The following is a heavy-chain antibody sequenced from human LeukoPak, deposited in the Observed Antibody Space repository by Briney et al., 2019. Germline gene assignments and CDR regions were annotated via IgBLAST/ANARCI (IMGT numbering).Heavy chain of an antibody. CDR2: ITAYNGNT. Sequence: ASVKVSCKASGYNFTSSGISWVRQAPGQALEWMGWITAYNGNTNYAQKVQGRVTMTTDTSTSTAYMDLRSLTSADSAVYYCARDPTAYSRGWFDPWGQGTLVTVSS. V-gene: IGHV1-18*01. CDR3: ARDPTAYSRGWFDP. J-gene: IGHJ5*02. CDR1: GYNFTSSG. D-gene: IGHD6-13*01.